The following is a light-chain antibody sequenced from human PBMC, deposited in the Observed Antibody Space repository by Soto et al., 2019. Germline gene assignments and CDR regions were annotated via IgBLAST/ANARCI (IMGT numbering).Light chain of an antibody. J-gene: IGKJ1*01. Sequence: DIQMTQSPSTLSESLGDRVTITCRASQTIDSWLAWYQQRPGKPPNLLIYKASTLASGVPSGFSGSGSGTEFTLTINSLQPDDFATYYCQQYHIYSGTFGQGTKVDIK. V-gene: IGKV1-5*03. CDR3: QQYHIYSGT. CDR2: KAS. CDR1: QTIDSW.